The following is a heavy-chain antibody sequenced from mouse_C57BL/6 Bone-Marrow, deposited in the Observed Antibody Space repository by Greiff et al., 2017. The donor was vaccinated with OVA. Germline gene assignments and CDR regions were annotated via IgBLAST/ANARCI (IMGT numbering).Heavy chain of an antibody. CDR3: AIHRPCDGSIAY. V-gene: IGHV5-12*01. J-gene: IGHJ3*01. Sequence: EVKLVESGGGLVQPGGSLKLSCAASGFTFSDYYMYWVRQTPEKRLEWVAYISNGGGSTYYPDTVKGRFTISRDNAKNTLYLQMSRLNSEDSAMYYSAIHRPCDGSIAYLGQGTLVTVSA. CDR1: GFTFSDYY. D-gene: IGHD1-1*01. CDR2: ISNGGGST.